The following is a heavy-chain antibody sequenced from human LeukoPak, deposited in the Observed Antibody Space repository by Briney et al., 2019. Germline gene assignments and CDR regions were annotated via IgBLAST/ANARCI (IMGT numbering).Heavy chain of an antibody. Sequence: SETLSLTCAVYGGSFSGYCWSWIRQPPGKGLEWSGEINHSGSTNYNPSLKSRVTISVDTSKNQFSLKLSSVTAADTAVYYCARGPAMVRGVNWFDPWGQGTLVTVSS. V-gene: IGHV4-34*01. J-gene: IGHJ5*02. CDR1: GGSFSGYC. CDR3: ARGPAMVRGVNWFDP. CDR2: INHSGST. D-gene: IGHD3-10*01.